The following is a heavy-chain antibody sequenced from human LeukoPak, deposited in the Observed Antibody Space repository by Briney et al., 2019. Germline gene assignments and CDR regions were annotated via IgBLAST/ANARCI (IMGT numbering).Heavy chain of an antibody. CDR2: IYHSGHT. D-gene: IGHD2/OR15-2a*01. CDR3: ARHPFQYPFDH. CDR1: GASVSSDY. J-gene: IGHJ5*02. Sequence: SSETLSLTCTVSGASVSSDYWSWIRQSPGKGLEWIGYIYHSGHTMSNPSLKSRVSLSLDTSNNQFSLKLSSVTAADTAIYYCARHPFQYPFDHWGQGTVVSVSS. V-gene: IGHV4-59*08.